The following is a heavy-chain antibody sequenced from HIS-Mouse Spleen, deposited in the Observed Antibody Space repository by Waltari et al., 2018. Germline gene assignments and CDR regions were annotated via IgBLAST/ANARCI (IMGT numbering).Heavy chain of an antibody. D-gene: IGHD6-19*01. J-gene: IGHJ3*02. CDR3: ARDPRIAVAGTNAFDI. Sequence: QWYQRRVTITADESTSTAYMELSSLRSEDTAVYYCARDPRIAVAGTNAFDIWGQGTMVTVSS. V-gene: IGHV1-69*01.